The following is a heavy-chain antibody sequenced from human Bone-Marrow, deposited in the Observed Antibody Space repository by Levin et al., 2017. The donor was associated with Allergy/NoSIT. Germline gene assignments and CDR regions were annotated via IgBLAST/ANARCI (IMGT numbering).Heavy chain of an antibody. D-gene: IGHD3-10*01. CDR2: IYYSGTT. Sequence: SQTLSLTCTVSGSSVNSGSYYWSWIRHPPGQGLEWIGYIYYSGTTNYNPSLKSRVAIAIDASKNQFSLKLTSVTAADTAVYYCARDRGATTGVWFFYSWGQGTLVTVSS. V-gene: IGHV4-61*01. CDR3: ARDRGATTGVWFFYS. J-gene: IGHJ5*02. CDR1: GSSVNSGSYY.